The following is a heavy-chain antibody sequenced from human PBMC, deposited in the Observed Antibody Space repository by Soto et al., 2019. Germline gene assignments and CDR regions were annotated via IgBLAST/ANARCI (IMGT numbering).Heavy chain of an antibody. D-gene: IGHD3-22*01. CDR3: ARQTYYYDSSGLDPGFRFDY. CDR2: IYYTGST. J-gene: IGHJ4*02. CDR1: GDSVSSTTYY. Sequence: SETLSLTCTVSGDSVSSTTYYWSWIRQPPGKGLEWIGFIYYTGSTHYNPSLKSRVTISIDTSKNQFSLKLSSVTAADTAVYYCARQTYYYDSSGLDPGFRFDYWGQGTLVTVSS. V-gene: IGHV4-61*01.